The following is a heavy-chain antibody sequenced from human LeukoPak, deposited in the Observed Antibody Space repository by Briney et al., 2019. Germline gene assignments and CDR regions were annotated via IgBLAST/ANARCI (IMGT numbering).Heavy chain of an antibody. CDR3: ARDGIVAGPVITGSGP. CDR2: IIPILGIA. D-gene: IGHD3-10*01. CDR1: GGTFSSYA. V-gene: IGHV1-69*04. J-gene: IGHJ5*02. Sequence: SVKVSCKASGGTFSSYAISWVRQAPGQGLEWMGRIIPILGIANYAQKFQGRVTITADKSTSTAYMELSSLRPEDTAVYYCARDGIVAGPVITGSGPWGQGTLVTVSS.